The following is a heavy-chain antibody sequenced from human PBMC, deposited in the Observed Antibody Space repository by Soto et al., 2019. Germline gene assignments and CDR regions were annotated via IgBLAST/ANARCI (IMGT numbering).Heavy chain of an antibody. CDR3: AKDWDYRGDLDY. Sequence: QVQLVESGGGVVQPGTSLRLSCAASGFTFTNYGMHWVRQARGKGLEWVATISNDGSKKYKADSVKGRFTISRDNSKNMLYLQMNSLRPEDTAVYYCAKDWDYRGDLDYWGQGTLVTVSS. CDR2: ISNDGSKK. D-gene: IGHD3-10*01. V-gene: IGHV3-30*18. CDR1: GFTFTNYG. J-gene: IGHJ4*02.